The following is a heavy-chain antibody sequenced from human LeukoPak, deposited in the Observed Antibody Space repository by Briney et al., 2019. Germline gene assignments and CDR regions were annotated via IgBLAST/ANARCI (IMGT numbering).Heavy chain of an antibody. CDR3: ARGYLLGIVGATRLNDY. D-gene: IGHD1-26*01. V-gene: IGHV1-69*04. CDR1: GGTFCSYA. Sequence: SVKVSCKASGGTFCSYAISWGRQAPGQGLGWVGRIIPILGIANYRQKFQGRVTITADKTTSTAYMEQSSLISEDTAVDYCARGYLLGIVGATRLNDYWGQGTLVTVSS. J-gene: IGHJ4*02. CDR2: IIPILGIA.